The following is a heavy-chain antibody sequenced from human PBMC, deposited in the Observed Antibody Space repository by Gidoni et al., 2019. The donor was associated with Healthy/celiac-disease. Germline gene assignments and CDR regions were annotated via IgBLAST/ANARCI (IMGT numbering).Heavy chain of an antibody. J-gene: IGHJ6*02. CDR1: GGSISSGGYY. V-gene: IGHV4-31*03. CDR3: ARGGSSVDYYDGMDV. Sequence: QVQLQESGPGLVKPSQTLSLTCTFSGGSISSGGYYWSWIRQHPGKGLEWIGYIYDSGSTYYNPSLKSRVTISVDTSKNQFSLKLSSVTAADTAVYYCARGGSSVDYYDGMDVWGQGTTVTVSS. CDR2: IYDSGST. D-gene: IGHD3-10*01.